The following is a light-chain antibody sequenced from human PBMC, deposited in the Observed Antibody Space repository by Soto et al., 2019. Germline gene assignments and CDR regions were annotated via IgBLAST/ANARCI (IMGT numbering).Light chain of an antibody. Sequence: EIVMTQSLATLCVSPGERVTLFCRARQSANRNLAWYQQMPAQAPRLLMYGASTRTATITARFTISESGTEFTLTITNLPPEDFAVNYCQEYDKWLKWKCGKGTKADI. CDR1: QSANRN. J-gene: IGKJ1*01. V-gene: IGKV3-15*01. CDR2: GAS. CDR3: QEYDKWLKWK.